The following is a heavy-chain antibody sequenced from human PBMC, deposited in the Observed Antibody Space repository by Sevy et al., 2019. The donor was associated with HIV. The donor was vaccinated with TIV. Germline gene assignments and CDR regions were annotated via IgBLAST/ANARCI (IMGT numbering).Heavy chain of an antibody. CDR2: VRNDGSNK. Sequence: LRLSCAASGFSLTTSDMHWVRQAPGKGLEWVAYVRNDGSNKYYADSVRDRFTISRDSPKNTLYLQMNSLRDEDTAIYYCARGRKTTEEWLEELDYYYGLDVWGQGTSVTVSS. CDR1: GFSLTTSD. D-gene: IGHD2-8*01. V-gene: IGHV3-30*02. CDR3: ARGRKTTEEWLEELDYYYGLDV. J-gene: IGHJ6*02.